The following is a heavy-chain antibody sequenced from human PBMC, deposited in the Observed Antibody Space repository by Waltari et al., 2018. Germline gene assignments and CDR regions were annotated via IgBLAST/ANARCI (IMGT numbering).Heavy chain of an antibody. CDR1: GGSFGSMCSY. CDR3: ARHHSSYDAFDI. V-gene: IGHV4-39*01. CDR2: IYYSGST. J-gene: IGHJ3*02. D-gene: IGHD6-6*01. Sequence: QLQLQESGPGLVKPSETLSLTCTVSGGSFGSMCSYWGWIRQPPGKGLEWLGSIYYSGSTYYNPSLKSRVTISVDTSKNQFSLKLSSVTAADTAVYYCARHHSSYDAFDIWGQGTMVTVSS.